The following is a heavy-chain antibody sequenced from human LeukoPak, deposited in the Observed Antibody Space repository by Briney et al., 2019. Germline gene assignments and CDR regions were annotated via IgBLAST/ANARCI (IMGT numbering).Heavy chain of an antibody. V-gene: IGHV4-4*02. CDR3: ARHAFWSGYYRFDY. J-gene: IGHJ4*02. D-gene: IGHD3-3*01. Sequence: KSSGTLSLTCAVSGGSISSSNWWSWVRQPPGKGLEWIGEIYHSGSTNYNPSLKSRVTISVDTSKNQFSLKLSSVTAADTAVYYCARHAFWSGYYRFDYWGQGTLVTVSS. CDR1: GGSISSSNW. CDR2: IYHSGST.